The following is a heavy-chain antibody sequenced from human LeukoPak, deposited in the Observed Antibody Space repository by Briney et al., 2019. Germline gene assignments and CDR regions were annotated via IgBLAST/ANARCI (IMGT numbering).Heavy chain of an antibody. J-gene: IGHJ4*02. CDR1: GFTFSSYA. Sequence: GGSLRLSCAASGFTFSSYAMSWVRQAPGKGLEWVSYISSSSSNIYYADSVKGRFTISRDNAKNSLYLQMNSLRAEDTAVYYCARGRPPSSNYYGSGRSRVPFDYWGQGTLVTVSS. CDR2: ISSSSSNI. CDR3: ARGRPPSSNYYGSGRSRVPFDY. V-gene: IGHV3-48*04. D-gene: IGHD3-10*01.